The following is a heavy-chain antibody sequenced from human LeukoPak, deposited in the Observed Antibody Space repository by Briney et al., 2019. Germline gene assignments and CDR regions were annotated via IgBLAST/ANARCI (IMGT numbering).Heavy chain of an antibody. V-gene: IGHV4-34*01. J-gene: IGHJ5*02. CDR2: INHNGST. CDR3: ARGRPSYSSRRYNWFDP. CDR1: GGSFSGYY. D-gene: IGHD6-13*01. Sequence: SETLSLTCAVYGGSFSGYYWSWIRQPPGKGLEWIGEINHNGSTNYNPSLKSRVTISVDTSKNQFSLKLSSVTAADTAVYYCARGRPSYSSRRYNWFDPWGQGTLVTVSS.